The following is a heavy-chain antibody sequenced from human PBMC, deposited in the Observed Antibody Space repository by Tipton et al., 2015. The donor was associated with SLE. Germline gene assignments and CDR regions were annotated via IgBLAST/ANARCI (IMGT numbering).Heavy chain of an antibody. V-gene: IGHV3-21*03. Sequence: SLRLSCAASGFTFSSYSMNWVRQAPGKGLEWVSSISSSSSYIYYADSVKGRFTISRDNAKNSLYLQMNSLRAEDTAVYYCARATNLYGGNGNLFDYWGQGTLVTVSP. CDR3: ARATNLYGGNGNLFDY. D-gene: IGHD4-23*01. CDR2: ISSSSSYI. J-gene: IGHJ4*02. CDR1: GFTFSSYS.